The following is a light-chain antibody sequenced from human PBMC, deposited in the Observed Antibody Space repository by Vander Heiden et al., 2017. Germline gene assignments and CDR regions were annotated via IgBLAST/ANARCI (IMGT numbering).Light chain of an antibody. J-gene: IGKJ4*01. Sequence: EIVLTQSPATLSLSPGERATLSCRASQSVVRYLAWYQQRPCQAPRLLIYDASKRATGIPARFSGSGSGTDFTLTISSLQSEDSAVYYCLQRNIWPLTFGGGTRVEIK. CDR2: DAS. V-gene: IGKV3-11*01. CDR1: QSVVRY. CDR3: LQRNIWPLT.